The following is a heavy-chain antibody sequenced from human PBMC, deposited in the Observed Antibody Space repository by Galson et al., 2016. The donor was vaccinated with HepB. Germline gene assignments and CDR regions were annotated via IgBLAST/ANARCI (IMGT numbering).Heavy chain of an antibody. CDR1: GYTFTNYY. Sequence: SVKVSCKASGYTFTNYYMHWVRQAPGQGLEWMGIIHTVGGGTSYAQKFQGRVNMTRDTSTTTVYMELSSLRSDDTAVYYCARGGSMLRGDNCFDPWGQGTLVTVSS. CDR2: IHTVGGGT. D-gene: IGHD3-10*01. CDR3: ARGGSMLRGDNCFDP. J-gene: IGHJ5*02. V-gene: IGHV1-46*01.